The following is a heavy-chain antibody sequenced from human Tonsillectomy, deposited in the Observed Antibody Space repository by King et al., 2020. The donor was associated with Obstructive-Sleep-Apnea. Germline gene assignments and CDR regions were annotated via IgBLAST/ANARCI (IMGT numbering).Heavy chain of an antibody. J-gene: IGHJ4*02. CDR2: IKQDGSEK. CDR3: AGEDFDY. CDR1: GFTFSIYW. Sequence: VQLVESGGGLVQPGGSLRLFCAASGFTFSIYWMNWVRLAPGKGLEWVAYIKQDGSEKYYVDSVKGRFTISRDNAKHSLYLKMNSLRAEDTAVYYCAGEDFDYWGQGTLVTVSS. V-gene: IGHV3-7*03.